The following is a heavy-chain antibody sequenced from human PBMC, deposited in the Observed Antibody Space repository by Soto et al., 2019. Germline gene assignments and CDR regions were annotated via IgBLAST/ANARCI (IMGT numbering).Heavy chain of an antibody. D-gene: IGHD6-6*01. V-gene: IGHV3-7*01. Sequence: GGSLRLSCAASGFTFSSYWMSWVRQAPGKGLEWVANIKQDGSEKYYVDSVKGRFTISRDNAKNSLYLQMNSLRAEDTAVYYCVVSSSSFWAWFDPWGQGTLVTVSS. CDR2: IKQDGSEK. CDR1: GFTFSSYW. J-gene: IGHJ5*02. CDR3: VVSSSSFWAWFDP.